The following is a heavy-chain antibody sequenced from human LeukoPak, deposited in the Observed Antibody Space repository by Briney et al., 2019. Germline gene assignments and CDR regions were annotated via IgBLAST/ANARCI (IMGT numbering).Heavy chain of an antibody. D-gene: IGHD3-10*01. J-gene: IGHJ4*02. CDR1: GFTFRNYW. V-gene: IGHV3-7*03. Sequence: GGSLRLSCAASGFTFRNYWMSWVRQAPGKGLEWVANIKQDGSEKYYVDSVKGRFTISRDNAQNSLYLQMNSLRAEDTAVYYCARAKPKNMVRGLIMRRESRYYFDYWGQGTLVTVSS. CDR2: IKQDGSEK. CDR3: ARAKPKNMVRGLIMRRESRYYFDY.